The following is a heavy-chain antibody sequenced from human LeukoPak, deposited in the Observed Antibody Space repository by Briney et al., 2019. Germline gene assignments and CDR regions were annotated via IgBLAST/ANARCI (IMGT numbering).Heavy chain of an antibody. J-gene: IGHJ4*02. V-gene: IGHV3-48*03. Sequence: SVRGRFTISRDNAKNSLYLQMNSLSAEDTAVYYCARAGYYYGSRGYYYAQTFDYWGQGTLVTVSS. CDR3: ARAGYYYGSRGYYYAQTFDY. D-gene: IGHD3-22*01.